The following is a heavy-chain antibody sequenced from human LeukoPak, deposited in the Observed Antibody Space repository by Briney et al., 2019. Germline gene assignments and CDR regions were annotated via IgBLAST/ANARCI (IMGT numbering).Heavy chain of an antibody. CDR1: GASISNYY. J-gene: IGHJ4*02. CDR2: INHSGST. V-gene: IGHV4-34*01. D-gene: IGHD2-2*02. CDR3: ARVGVVPAAILDY. Sequence: SETLSLTCTVSGASISNYYWSWIRQPPGKGLEWIGEINHSGSTNYNPSLKSRVTISVDTSKNQFSLKLSSVTAADTAVYYCARVGVVPAAILDYWGQGTLVTVSS.